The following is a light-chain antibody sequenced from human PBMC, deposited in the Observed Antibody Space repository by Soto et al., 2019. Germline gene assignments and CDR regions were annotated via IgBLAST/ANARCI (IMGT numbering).Light chain of an antibody. Sequence: EIVLTQSPATLSLSPGERATLSCRASQSVNSNLAWYQQKPGQAPRLLIFDASNRATGIPARFSGSGSGTDFTLTISSLEPEYFAVYYCQQRSNWPPYTFGQGTKLEIK. J-gene: IGKJ2*01. CDR3: QQRSNWPPYT. V-gene: IGKV3-11*01. CDR2: DAS. CDR1: QSVNSN.